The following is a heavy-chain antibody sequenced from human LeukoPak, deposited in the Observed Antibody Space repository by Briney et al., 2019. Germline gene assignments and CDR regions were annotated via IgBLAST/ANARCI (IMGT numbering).Heavy chain of an antibody. Sequence: GGSLRLSCAASGFTFSSYHMIRVRQAQGKGPEGVSAISGSGGSTYYADSVKGRFTISRDNSKNTLYVQMNSLRAEDTAVYYCAKVITGTVDYWGQGTLVTVSS. CDR1: GFTFSSYH. V-gene: IGHV3-23*01. CDR3: AKVITGTVDY. D-gene: IGHD1-7*01. J-gene: IGHJ4*02. CDR2: ISGSGGST.